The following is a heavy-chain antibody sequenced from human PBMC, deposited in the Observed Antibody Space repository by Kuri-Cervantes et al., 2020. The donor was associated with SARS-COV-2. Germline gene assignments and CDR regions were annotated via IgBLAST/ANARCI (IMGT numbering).Heavy chain of an antibody. CDR3: AKPLGYSGYDPPDY. D-gene: IGHD5-12*01. Sequence: GESLKISCAASGFTFSSYWMSWVRQAPGKGLEWVSSISGSGGATYYADSAKGRFTISRDNSKNTLSLQMNSLRAEDTAVYYCAKPLGYSGYDPPDYWGQGTQVTVSS. CDR1: GFTFSSYW. CDR2: ISGSGGAT. J-gene: IGHJ4*02. V-gene: IGHV3-23*01.